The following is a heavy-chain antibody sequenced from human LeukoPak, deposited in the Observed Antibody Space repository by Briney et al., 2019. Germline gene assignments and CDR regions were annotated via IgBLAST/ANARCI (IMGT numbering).Heavy chain of an antibody. CDR1: GYTFTSYG. CDR3: ARDMFDWLLGNYYYYYYMDV. CDR2: ISAYNGNT. D-gene: IGHD3-9*01. V-gene: IGHV1-18*01. J-gene: IGHJ6*03. Sequence: GASVKVSCKASGYTFTSYGISWVRQAPGQGLEWMGWISAYNGNTNYAQKLQGRVTMTTDTSTSTAYMELRSLRSDDTAVYYCARDMFDWLLGNYYYYYYMDVWGKGTTVTVSS.